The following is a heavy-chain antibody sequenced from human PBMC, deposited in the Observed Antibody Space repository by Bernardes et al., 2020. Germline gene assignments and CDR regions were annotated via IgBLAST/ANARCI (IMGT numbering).Heavy chain of an antibody. D-gene: IGHD5-18*01. CDR1: GITFSRSC. J-gene: IGHJ2*01. Sequence: GGSLRLSCTASGITFSRSCMSWVRQAPGKGLEWVSGISDSGGQIYYADSVMGRFTISRDNSKNTLYLQMNSLRAEDTAVYYCAKYSMGSCPAVWGRGTLVAVSS. V-gene: IGHV3-23*01. CDR3: AKYSMGSCPAV. CDR2: ISDSGGQI.